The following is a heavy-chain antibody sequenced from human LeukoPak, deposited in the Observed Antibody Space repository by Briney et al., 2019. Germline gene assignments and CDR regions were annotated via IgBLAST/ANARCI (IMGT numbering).Heavy chain of an antibody. CDR3: ARPLNSGSYWYSFDL. V-gene: IGHV4-59*01. J-gene: IGHJ3*01. D-gene: IGHD1-26*01. CDR1: GGSINTYY. Sequence: KPSETLSLTCTVSGGSINTYYWSWIRQPPGKGLDWIGYIYYNGRTNYNPSLKSRVSISVDTSKNQFSLRLSSVTAADAAVYYCARPLNSGSYWYSFDLWGQGTMVTVSS. CDR2: IYYNGRT.